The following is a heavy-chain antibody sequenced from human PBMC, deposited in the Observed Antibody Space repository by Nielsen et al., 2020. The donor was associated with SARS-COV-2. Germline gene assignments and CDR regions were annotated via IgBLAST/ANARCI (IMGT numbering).Heavy chain of an antibody. Sequence: SETLSLTCTVSGGSISSGTYYWSWIRQHPGKGLEWIGYVYTSGRTFYNPSLKSRVAISEDTSKNQFSLNLNSVTAADTAIYFCARNSGSYRINDAFSVWGQGTVVTVSS. J-gene: IGHJ3*01. CDR3: ARNSGSYRINDAFSV. CDR2: VYTSGRT. D-gene: IGHD1-26*01. V-gene: IGHV4-31*03. CDR1: GGSISSGTYY.